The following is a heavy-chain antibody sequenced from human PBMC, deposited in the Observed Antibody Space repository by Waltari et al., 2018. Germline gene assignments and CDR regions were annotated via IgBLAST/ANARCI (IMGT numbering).Heavy chain of an antibody. CDR2: ISGSGGTT. V-gene: IGHV3-23*01. D-gene: IGHD3-10*01. J-gene: IGHJ4*02. CDR1: GFTFSSCA. Sequence: EVQLLESGGGLVQPGGSLRLSCAAYGFTFSSCAMSWVRPAPGKGLEWGSAISGSGGTTYYADSVKGRFTVSRDNSKNTLYLQMNSLRAEDTAVYYCAKPPYSSGTYTYFDYWGQGTLVTVSS. CDR3: AKPPYSSGTYTYFDY.